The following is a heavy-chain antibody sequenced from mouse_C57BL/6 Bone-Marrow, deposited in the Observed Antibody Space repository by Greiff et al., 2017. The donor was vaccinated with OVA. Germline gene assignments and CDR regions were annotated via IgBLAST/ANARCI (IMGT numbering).Heavy chain of an antibody. CDR3: ARDNRIF. V-gene: IGHV5-4*01. Sequence: EVKLVESGGGLVKPGGSLKLSCAASGFTFSSYAMSWVRQTPEKRLEWVATISDGGSYTYYPDNVKGRFTISRDNAKNNLYLQMSHLKSEDTAMYYCARDNRIFWGTGTTVTVSS. J-gene: IGHJ1*03. CDR2: ISDGGSYT. D-gene: IGHD2-14*01. CDR1: GFTFSSYA.